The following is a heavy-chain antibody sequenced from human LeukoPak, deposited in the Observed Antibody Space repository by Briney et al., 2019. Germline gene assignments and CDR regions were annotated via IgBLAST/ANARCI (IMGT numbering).Heavy chain of an antibody. J-gene: IGHJ4*02. CDR3: ARDDYYGAGSSFDY. CDR2: IIADNGNT. V-gene: IGHV1-18*01. D-gene: IGHD3-10*01. Sequence: ASVKASCKASGYTFTTTGTSWGRQAPGQGREWMGSIIADNGNTNYAQKLQGRVTMSTDTSTSTAYMELRSLRSDDTAVYYCARDDYYGAGSSFDYWGQGTLVTVSS. CDR1: GYTFTTTG.